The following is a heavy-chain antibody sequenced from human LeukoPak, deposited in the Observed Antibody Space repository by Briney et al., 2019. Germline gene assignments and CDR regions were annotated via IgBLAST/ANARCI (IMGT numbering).Heavy chain of an antibody. CDR3: AKDPTHYRVWDDYDSSVMSH. V-gene: IGHV3-21*01. CDR2: ISSSSSYI. D-gene: IGHD3-22*01. Sequence: GGSLRLSCAASGFTFSSYSMNWVRQAPGKGLEWVSSISSSSSYIYYADSVKGRFTISRDNAKNSLYLQMNSLRAEDTAVYYCAKDPTHYRVWDDYDSSVMSHWGQGTQVTVSS. J-gene: IGHJ4*02. CDR1: GFTFSSYS.